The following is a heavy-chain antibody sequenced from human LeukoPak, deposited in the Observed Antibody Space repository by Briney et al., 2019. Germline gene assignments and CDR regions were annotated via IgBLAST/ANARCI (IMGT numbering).Heavy chain of an antibody. CDR2: ISWNSGSI. CDR1: GFTFDDYA. J-gene: IGHJ4*02. V-gene: IGHV3-9*01. Sequence: GGSLRLSCAASGFTFDDYAMHWVRQAPGKGLEWVSGISWNSGSIGYADSVKGRFTISRDNAKNSLYLQMNSLRAEDTALYYCAKGGYGSGSPIDYWGQGTLVTVSS. D-gene: IGHD3-10*01. CDR3: AKGGYGSGSPIDY.